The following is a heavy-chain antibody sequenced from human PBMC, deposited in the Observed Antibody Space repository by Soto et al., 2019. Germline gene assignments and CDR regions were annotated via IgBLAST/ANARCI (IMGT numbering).Heavy chain of an antibody. D-gene: IGHD3-3*01. V-gene: IGHV4-34*01. CDR3: ARGAAWYYDFWSGYTYYFDY. J-gene: IGHJ4*02. CDR2: INHSGST. Sequence: QVQLQQWGAGLLKPSETLSLTCAVYGGSFSGYYWSWIRQPPGKGLEWIGEINHSGSTNYNPSLKSRVTISVDTSKNQFSLKLSSVTAADTAVYYCARGAAWYYDFWSGYTYYFDYWGQGTLVTVSS. CDR1: GGSFSGYY.